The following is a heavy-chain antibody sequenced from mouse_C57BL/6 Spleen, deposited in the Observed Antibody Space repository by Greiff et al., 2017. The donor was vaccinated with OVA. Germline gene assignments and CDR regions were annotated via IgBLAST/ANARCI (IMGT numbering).Heavy chain of an antibody. V-gene: IGHV5-9-1*02. CDR1: GFTFSSYS. J-gene: IGHJ4*01. CDR3: TRSYDGYFYYAMAY. Sequence: EVKLVESGAGLVKPGGSLKLSCAASGFTFSSYSMSWVSQTPEKRLEWVAYISSGGDYIYYDDTVKGRFTISRDNATNTLYLQMSSHKSEDTAIYYSTRSYDGYFYYAMAYWGQGTSVTVSS. D-gene: IGHD2-3*01. CDR2: ISSGGDYI.